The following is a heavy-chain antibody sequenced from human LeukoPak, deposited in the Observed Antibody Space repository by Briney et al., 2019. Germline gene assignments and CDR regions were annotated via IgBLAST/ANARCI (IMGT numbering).Heavy chain of an antibody. V-gene: IGHV3-74*01. CDR2: INTDGGST. J-gene: IGHJ3*02. CDR1: GFTFGSYW. D-gene: IGHD2-21*02. Sequence: GGSLRLSSAASGFTFGSYWMHWVRQAPGKGLVWVSRINTDGGSTTYADSVKGRFTISRDNAKNTLYLQMNSLRAEDTAVYYCAKRGLRDREAFDIWGQGTMVTVSS. CDR3: AKRGLRDREAFDI.